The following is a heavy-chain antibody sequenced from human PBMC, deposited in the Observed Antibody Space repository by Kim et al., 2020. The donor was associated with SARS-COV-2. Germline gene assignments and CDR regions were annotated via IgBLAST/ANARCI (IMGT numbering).Heavy chain of an antibody. Sequence: YADCVKSRFTIARNNAKNSLYLQMNSQRAEEKAVYYCAGDRRAKEQWDYWGQGTLVTVSS. J-gene: IGHJ4*02. D-gene: IGHD6-19*01. CDR3: AGDRRAKEQWDY. V-gene: IGHV3-48*03.